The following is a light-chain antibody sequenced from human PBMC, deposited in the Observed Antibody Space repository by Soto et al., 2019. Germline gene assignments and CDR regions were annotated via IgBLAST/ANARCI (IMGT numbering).Light chain of an antibody. CDR3: KSYAGSNTYV. CDR1: KNDIGVYDF. Sequence: SGSPGQSVTISCTGTKNDIGVYDFVSWYQHHPGKAPRLIIYEVVQRPSGVPDRFSGSKSGNTASLTVSGLQAADEADYFCKSYAGSNTYVFGSGTKVTVL. J-gene: IGLJ1*01. CDR2: EVV. V-gene: IGLV2-8*01.